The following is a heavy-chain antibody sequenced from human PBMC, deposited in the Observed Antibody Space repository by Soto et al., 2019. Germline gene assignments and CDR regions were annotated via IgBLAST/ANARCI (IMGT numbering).Heavy chain of an antibody. CDR3: ATSESERHYGDSPSGYYYYGMDV. V-gene: IGHV5-51*01. J-gene: IGHJ6*02. CDR1: GYSFTSYW. D-gene: IGHD4-17*01. Sequence: PGASLKISCQGSGYSFTSYWIGWVRQMPGKGLEWMGIIYPGDSDTRYSPSFQGQVTISADKSISTAYLQWSSLKASDTAMYYCATSESERHYGDSPSGYYYYGMDVWGQGTTVTVSS. CDR2: IYPGDSDT.